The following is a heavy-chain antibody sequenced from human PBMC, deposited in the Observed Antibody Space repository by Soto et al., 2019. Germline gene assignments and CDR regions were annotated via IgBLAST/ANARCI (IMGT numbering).Heavy chain of an antibody. Sequence: ASVKVSCKASGYTFTGCYMHWVRQAPGQGLEWMGWINPNSGGTNYAQKFQGRVTMTRDTSISTAYMELSRLRSDDTAVYYCARANRYCSSTSCYTPGDYGMDVWGQGTTVTVSS. D-gene: IGHD2-2*02. CDR1: GYTFTGCY. J-gene: IGHJ6*02. V-gene: IGHV1-2*02. CDR2: INPNSGGT. CDR3: ARANRYCSSTSCYTPGDYGMDV.